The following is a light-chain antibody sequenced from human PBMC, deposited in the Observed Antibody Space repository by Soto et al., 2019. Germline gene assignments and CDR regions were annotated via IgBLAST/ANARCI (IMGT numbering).Light chain of an antibody. J-gene: IGKJ1*01. CDR1: QSVSTN. CDR3: QHYNNWPPWT. V-gene: IGKV3-15*01. Sequence: EVVMTLTPAILSVSPGERATLSCRASQSVSTNLAWYQQKPGQAPRLLIYGASTRATGIPARFSGSGSGTEFTLTISSLQSEDFAVYYCQHYNNWPPWTFGQGTKVEIK. CDR2: GAS.